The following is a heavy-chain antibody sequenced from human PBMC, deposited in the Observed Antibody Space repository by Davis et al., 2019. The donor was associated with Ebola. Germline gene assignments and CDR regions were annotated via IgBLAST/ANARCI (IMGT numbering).Heavy chain of an antibody. CDR2: ISSSSSTI. CDR3: ARCWDSGYDLTYYYYGMDV. Sequence: GESLKISCAASGFTFSSYSMNWVRQAPGKGLEWVSYISSSSSTIYYADSVKGRFTISRDNAKNSLYLQMNSLRDEDTAVYYCARCWDSGYDLTYYYYGMDVWGKGTTVTVSS. V-gene: IGHV3-48*02. CDR1: GFTFSSYS. J-gene: IGHJ6*04. D-gene: IGHD5-12*01.